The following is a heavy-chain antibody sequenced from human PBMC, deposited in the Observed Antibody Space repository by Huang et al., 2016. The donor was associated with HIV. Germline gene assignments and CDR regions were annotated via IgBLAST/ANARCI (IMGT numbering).Heavy chain of an antibody. D-gene: IGHD6-6*01. J-gene: IGHJ4*02. CDR1: GASINKYY. V-gene: IGHV4-59*01. CDR3: ARAVPSGALDS. CDR2: VPYTGGT. Sequence: QVRLQESGPGLVRPSETLSLTSNVSGASINKYYWNWIRQSPGKGLEWVGFVPYTGGTNYHPSRKSRVTILHDTSKIQCSLKLTSVTAADTAVYYCARAVPSGALDSWGQGTLVTVSS.